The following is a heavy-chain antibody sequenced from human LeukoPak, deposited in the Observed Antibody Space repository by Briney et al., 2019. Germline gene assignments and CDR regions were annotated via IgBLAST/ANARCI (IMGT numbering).Heavy chain of an antibody. V-gene: IGHV1-8*01. CDR1: GYTFTSYD. CDR2: MNPNSGNT. D-gene: IGHD6-13*01. J-gene: IGHJ6*02. CDR3: ARVGSSGWYLSYYYYYGMDV. Sequence: GASVKVSCKASGYTFTSYDINWVRQATGQGLEWMGWMNPNSGNTGYAQKFQGRVTMTRNTSISTAYMELSSLRSEDTAVYYCARVGSSGWYLSYYYYYGMDVWGQGTTVTVSS.